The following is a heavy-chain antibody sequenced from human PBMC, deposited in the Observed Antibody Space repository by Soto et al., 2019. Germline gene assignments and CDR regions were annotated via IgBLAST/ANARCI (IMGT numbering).Heavy chain of an antibody. J-gene: IGHJ4*02. V-gene: IGHV1-69*13. CDR2: IIPIFGTA. Sequence: SVKVSCKASGVTFSSYAISWVRQAPGQGLEWMGGIIPIFGTANYAQKFQGRVTITADESTSTAYMELSSLRSEDTAVYYCARDPTYYYDSSGRKDFDYWGQGTLVTVSS. CDR1: GVTFSSYA. D-gene: IGHD3-22*01. CDR3: ARDPTYYYDSSGRKDFDY.